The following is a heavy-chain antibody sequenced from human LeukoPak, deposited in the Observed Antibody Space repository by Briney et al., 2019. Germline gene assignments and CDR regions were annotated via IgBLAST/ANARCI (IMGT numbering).Heavy chain of an antibody. Sequence: PGGSLRLSCAASGFTFSSYSMNWVRQAPGKGLEWVSSISSSSSYIYYADSVKGRFTISRDNATNSLYLQMNSLRAEDTAVYYCARDPSFFDSTNHWGQGTLVTVSS. V-gene: IGHV3-21*01. CDR3: ARDPSFFDSTNH. J-gene: IGHJ4*02. CDR1: GFTFSSYS. D-gene: IGHD3-22*01. CDR2: ISSSSSYI.